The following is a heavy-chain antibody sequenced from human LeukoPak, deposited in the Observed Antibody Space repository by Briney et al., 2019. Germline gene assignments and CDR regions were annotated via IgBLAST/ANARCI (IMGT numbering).Heavy chain of an antibody. D-gene: IGHD3-10*01. CDR3: ARMRQLLWFGAGYYYYMDV. Sequence: SETLSLTCTVSGGSISSYFWSWIRQPAGKGLEWIGRIYTSGSTNYNPSLKSRVTMSVDTSKNQFSLKLSSVTAADTAVYYCARMRQLLWFGAGYYYYMDVWGKGTTVTVSS. CDR2: IYTSGST. V-gene: IGHV4-4*07. CDR1: GGSISSYF. J-gene: IGHJ6*03.